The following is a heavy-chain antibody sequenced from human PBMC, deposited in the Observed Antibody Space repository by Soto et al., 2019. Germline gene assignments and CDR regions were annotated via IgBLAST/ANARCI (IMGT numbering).Heavy chain of an antibody. V-gene: IGHV3-30-3*01. CDR3: ARDLRFASPVELRNWFDP. CDR1: GFTFSSYA. CDR2: ISYDGSNK. J-gene: IGHJ5*02. D-gene: IGHD1-7*01. Sequence: GGSLRLSCAASGFTFSSYAMHWVRQAPGKGLEWVAVISYDGSNKYYADSVKGRFTISRDNSKNTLYLQMNSLRAEDTAVYYCARDLRFASPVELRNWFDPWGQGTLVTVSS.